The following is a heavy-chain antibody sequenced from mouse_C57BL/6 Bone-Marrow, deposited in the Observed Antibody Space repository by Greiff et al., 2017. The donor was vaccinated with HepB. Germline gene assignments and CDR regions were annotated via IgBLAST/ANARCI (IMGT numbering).Heavy chain of an antibody. CDR1: GYAFSSSW. CDR2: IYPGDGDT. V-gene: IGHV1-82*01. D-gene: IGHD4-1*01. J-gene: IGHJ3*01. CDR3: ARNWDGWGFAY. Sequence: QVQLQQSGPELVKPGASVKISCKASGYAFSSSWMNWVKQRPGKGLEWIGRIYPGDGDTNYNGKFKGKATLTADKSSSTAYMQLSSLTSEDSAVYFCARNWDGWGFAYWGQGTLVTVSA.